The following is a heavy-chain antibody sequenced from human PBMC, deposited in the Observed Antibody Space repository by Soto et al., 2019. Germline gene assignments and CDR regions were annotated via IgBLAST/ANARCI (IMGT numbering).Heavy chain of an antibody. J-gene: IGHJ6*02. CDR1: GFTFSTFG. CDR3: AKERSGYGYDGMDV. D-gene: IGHD5-18*01. V-gene: IGHV3-30*18. Sequence: QVQLVESGGGVVQPGRSLTLSCAASGFTFSTFGMHWVRQAPGKGPEWVAVVSHDGRNRYYADSVKGRFTVSREESKNTVFLQMNSLRVEDTAVYYCAKERSGYGYDGMDVWGQGTTVIVSS. CDR2: VSHDGRNR.